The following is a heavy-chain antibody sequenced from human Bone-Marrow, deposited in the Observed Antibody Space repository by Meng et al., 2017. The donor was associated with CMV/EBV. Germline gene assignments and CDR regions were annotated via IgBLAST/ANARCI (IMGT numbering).Heavy chain of an antibody. CDR2: IRYDGSNK. D-gene: IGHD6-6*01. J-gene: IGHJ6*02. V-gene: IGHV3-30*02. CDR1: GFTFSSYG. Sequence: GESLKISCAASGFTFSSYGMHWVRQAPGKGLEWVAFIRYDGSNKHYADAVKGRFTISRDNSKNTLYLQLNSLRAEDTAVYYCAKVEGQLVGPHSGMDVWGQGTTVTVSS. CDR3: AKVEGQLVGPHSGMDV.